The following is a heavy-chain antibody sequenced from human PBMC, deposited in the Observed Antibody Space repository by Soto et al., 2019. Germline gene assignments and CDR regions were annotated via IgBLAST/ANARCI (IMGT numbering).Heavy chain of an antibody. V-gene: IGHV3-30*18. CDR1: GFTFSSYG. CDR3: AKDVLRFLEWLAFYGMDV. Sequence: QVQLVESGGGVVQPGRSLRLSCAASGFTFSSYGMHWVRQAPGKGREWVAVISYDGSNKYYADSVKGRFTISRDNSKNTLYLQMNSLRAEDTAVYYSAKDVLRFLEWLAFYGMDVWGLGTTVTVSS. CDR2: ISYDGSNK. D-gene: IGHD3-3*01. J-gene: IGHJ6*02.